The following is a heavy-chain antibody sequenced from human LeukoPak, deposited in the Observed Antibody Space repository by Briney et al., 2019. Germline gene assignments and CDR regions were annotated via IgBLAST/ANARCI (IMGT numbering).Heavy chain of an antibody. CDR1: GGTFSSYA. D-gene: IGHD1-14*01. J-gene: IGHJ6*02. Sequence: VASVKVSCKASGGTFSSYAISWVRQAPGQGLEWMGGIIPIFGTANYAQKFQGRVTITADESTSTAYMELSSLRSEDTAVYYCARSLLRDVPYLRTKRKNYYGMDVWGQGTTVTVSS. V-gene: IGHV1-69*13. CDR3: ARSLLRDVPYLRTKRKNYYGMDV. CDR2: IIPIFGTA.